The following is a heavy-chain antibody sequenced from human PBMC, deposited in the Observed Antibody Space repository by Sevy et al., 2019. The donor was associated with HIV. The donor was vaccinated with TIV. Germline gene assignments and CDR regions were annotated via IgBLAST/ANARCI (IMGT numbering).Heavy chain of an antibody. CDR2: FDPEDGET. CDR1: GYTLTELS. D-gene: IGHD3-22*01. CDR3: ATTKDYYDSSGYPFDY. V-gene: IGHV1-24*01. Sequence: ASVKVSCKVSGYTLTELSMHWVRQAPGKGLEWMGSFDPEDGETIYTQNFQGRVTMTEDRSTDTAYMELGSLRSEDTAVYYCATTKDYYDSSGYPFDYWGQGTLVTVSS. J-gene: IGHJ4*02.